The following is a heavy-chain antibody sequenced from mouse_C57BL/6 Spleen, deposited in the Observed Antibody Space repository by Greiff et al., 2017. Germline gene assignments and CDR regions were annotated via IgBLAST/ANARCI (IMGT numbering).Heavy chain of an antibody. V-gene: IGHV1-55*01. CDR2: IYPGSGST. CDR1: GYTFTSYW. J-gene: IGHJ2*01. CDR3: AGGRGGSYYFDY. Sequence: VQLQQPGAELVKPGASVKMSCKASGYTFTSYWITWVKQRPGQGLEWIGDIYPGSGSTNYNEKFKGKATLTVDTSSSTAYLQLSSLTSEDAAVYYCAGGRGGSYYFDYWGQGTTLTVSS. D-gene: IGHD1-1*02.